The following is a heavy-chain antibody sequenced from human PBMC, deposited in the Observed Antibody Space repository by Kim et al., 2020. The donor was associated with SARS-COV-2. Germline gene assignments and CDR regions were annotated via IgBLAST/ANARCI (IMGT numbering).Heavy chain of an antibody. D-gene: IGHD3-3*01. J-gene: IGHJ6*03. V-gene: IGHV1-46*01. CDR3: ARDLRAWGTILGINYYYYMDV. CDR2: INPSGGST. Sequence: ASVKVSCKASGYTFTSYYMHWVRQAPGQGLEWMGIINPSGGSTSYAQKFQGRVTMTRDTSTSTVYMELSSLRSEDTAVYYCARDLRAWGTILGINYYYYMDVWGKGTTVTVSS. CDR1: GYTFTSYY.